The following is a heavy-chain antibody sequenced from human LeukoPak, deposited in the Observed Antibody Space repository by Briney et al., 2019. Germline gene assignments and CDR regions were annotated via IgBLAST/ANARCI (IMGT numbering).Heavy chain of an antibody. CDR1: GGSVSSGSYY. J-gene: IGHJ4*02. CDR3: ARAQDGALDY. Sequence: SETLSLTCTVSGGSVSSGSYYWSWIRQPPGKGLEWIGYIYYSGSTNYNPSLKSRVTISVDTSKNQFSLKLSSVTAADTAVYYCARAQDGALDYWGQGTLVTVSS. V-gene: IGHV4-61*01. CDR2: IYYSGST.